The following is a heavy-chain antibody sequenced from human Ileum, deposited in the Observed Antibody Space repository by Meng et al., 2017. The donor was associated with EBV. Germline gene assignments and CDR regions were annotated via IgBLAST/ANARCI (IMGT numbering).Heavy chain of an antibody. D-gene: IGHD1-14*01. CDR1: GGSISSSNW. CDR2: IYHSGIT. CDR3: ARDPTGGEDHQRV. Sequence: QGLLPGPGAGLVKPSGPLSLTCAAAGGSISSSNWGSWVRQPPGKGLEWIGKIYHSGITIYNPSLKSRVTMSVDNSKNQFSLKLNSMTAADTAVYYCARDPTGGEDHQRVWGQGTLVTVSS. V-gene: IGHV4-4*02. J-gene: IGHJ4*02.